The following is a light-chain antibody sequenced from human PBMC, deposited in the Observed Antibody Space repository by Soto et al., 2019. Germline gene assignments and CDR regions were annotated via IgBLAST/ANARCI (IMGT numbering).Light chain of an antibody. CDR1: QSLLEGSNNKDY. CDR2: WAS. J-gene: IGKJ2*01. CDR3: QQYYSPPYT. Sequence: DIVMTQSPDSLTVSLGERATINCKSSQSLLEGSNNKDYLAWYQQKPGQPPKLLIYWASTRESGVPDRYSGSGSGTDFTLTISSLQAEDVAVYYYQQYYSPPYTFGQGTKVEIK. V-gene: IGKV4-1*01.